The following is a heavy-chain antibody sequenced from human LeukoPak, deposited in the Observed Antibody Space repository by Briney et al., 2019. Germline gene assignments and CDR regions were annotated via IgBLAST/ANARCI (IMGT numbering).Heavy chain of an antibody. CDR2: INHSGSA. J-gene: IGHJ6*02. CDR3: ARVGYYYYYGMDV. V-gene: IGHV4-34*01. CDR1: GGSFSGYY. Sequence: SETLSLTCAVYGGSFSGYYWSWIRQPPGKGLEWIGEINHSGSANYNPSLKSRVTISVDTSKNQFSLKLSSVTAADTAVYYCARVGYYYYYGMDVWGQGTTVTVSS.